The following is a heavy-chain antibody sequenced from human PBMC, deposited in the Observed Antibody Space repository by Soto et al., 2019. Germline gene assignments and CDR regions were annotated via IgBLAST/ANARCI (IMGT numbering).Heavy chain of an antibody. Sequence: QVQLVESGGGVVQPGRSLRLSCAASGFTFSSYGMHWVRQAPGKGLEWVAVIWYDGSNKYYADSVKGRFTISRDNSKNTLYLQMNSLRAEDTAVYYCARDCSGWSHFDYWGQGTLVTVSS. CDR2: IWYDGSNK. D-gene: IGHD6-19*01. CDR3: ARDCSGWSHFDY. V-gene: IGHV3-33*01. CDR1: GFTFSSYG. J-gene: IGHJ4*02.